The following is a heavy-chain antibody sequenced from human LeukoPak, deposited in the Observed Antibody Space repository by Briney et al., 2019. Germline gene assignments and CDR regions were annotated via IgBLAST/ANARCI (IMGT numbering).Heavy chain of an antibody. CDR2: ISSSSSYI. Sequence: GGSLRLSCAASGFTFSSYSMNWVRQAPGKGLEWVSSISSSSSYIYYADSVKGRFTISRDNAKNSLYLQMNSLRAEDTAMYYCAREGAIPLYDYWGQGTLVTVSS. D-gene: IGHD2-21*01. CDR3: AREGAIPLYDY. J-gene: IGHJ4*02. V-gene: IGHV3-21*01. CDR1: GFTFSSYS.